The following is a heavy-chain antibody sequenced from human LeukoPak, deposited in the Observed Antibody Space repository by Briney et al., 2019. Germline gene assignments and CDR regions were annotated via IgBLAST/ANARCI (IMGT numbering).Heavy chain of an antibody. CDR3: TRVQGSLYGDYDYFDY. Sequence: GGSLRLSCTASGFTFGDYAMSWVRQAPGKGLEWVGFIRSKAYGGTTEYAASVEGRFTISRDDSKSIAYLQMNSLKTEDTAVYYCTRVQGSLYGDYDYFDYWGQGTLVTVSS. V-gene: IGHV3-49*04. CDR2: IRSKAYGGTT. J-gene: IGHJ4*02. D-gene: IGHD4-17*01. CDR1: GFTFGDYA.